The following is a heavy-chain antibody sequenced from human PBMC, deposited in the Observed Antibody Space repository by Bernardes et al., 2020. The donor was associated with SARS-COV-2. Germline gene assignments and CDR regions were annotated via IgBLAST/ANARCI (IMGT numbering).Heavy chain of an antibody. V-gene: IGHV2-70*18. CDR2: IAWDNDK. CDR3: ARSFFRSGWNAMDS. CDR1: GFSLDTSEIC. J-gene: IGHJ4*02. Sequence: SDPTLVKPTQTLTLTCTFSGFSLDTSEICVNWVRQPPGKAPEWLALIAWDNDKYYSKSLKTRLSISRGSFKDQVVLKMTNMDPADTATYYCARSFFRSGWNAMDSWGQGTLVTVSS. D-gene: IGHD3-3*01.